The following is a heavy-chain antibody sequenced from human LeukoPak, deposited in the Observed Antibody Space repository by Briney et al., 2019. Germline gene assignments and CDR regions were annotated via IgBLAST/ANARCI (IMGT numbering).Heavy chain of an antibody. Sequence: PSETLSLTCTVYGGTFSGYSWSWIRQPPGKGLEWIGEINHSGSTNYNPSLKSRVTISVDTSKNQFSLKLSSVTAADTAVYYCARGIHIVLDLAATPCHYWGQGTLVTVSS. V-gene: IGHV4-34*01. D-gene: IGHD2-15*01. J-gene: IGHJ4*02. CDR1: GGTFSGYS. CDR3: ARGIHIVLDLAATPCHY. CDR2: INHSGST.